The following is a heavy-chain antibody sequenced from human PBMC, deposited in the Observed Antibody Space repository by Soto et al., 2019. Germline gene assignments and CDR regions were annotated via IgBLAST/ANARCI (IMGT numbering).Heavy chain of an antibody. CDR1: GFTFSSYG. CDR2: ISYDGSNK. D-gene: IGHD3-22*01. J-gene: IGHJ6*02. Sequence: QVQLVESGGGVVQPGRSLRLSCAASGFTFSSYGMHWVRQAPGKGLEWVAVISYDGSNKYYADSVKGRFTISRDNSKNTLYLQMNSLRAEDTAVYYCAREGGYYYDSSGYYGMDVWGQGTTVTVSS. V-gene: IGHV3-30*03. CDR3: AREGGYYYDSSGYYGMDV.